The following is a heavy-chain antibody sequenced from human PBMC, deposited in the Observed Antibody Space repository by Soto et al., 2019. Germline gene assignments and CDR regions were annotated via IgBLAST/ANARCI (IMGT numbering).Heavy chain of an antibody. D-gene: IGHD3-22*01. CDR1: GFTFNSAW. V-gene: IGHV3-15*02. CDR3: TTWRREKSCASVSCYGDGAY. CDR2: IKSWTDGGRV. Sequence: EVPLVESGGALVKPGESLTLSCAASGFTFNSAWMTWVRQAPGKGLEWVGRIKSWTDGGRVDTAAPVKGRFTISRVYSHSTFYLQMNSLKSEDTAVYYCTTWRREKSCASVSCYGDGAYWGQGTLVTVSS. J-gene: IGHJ4*02.